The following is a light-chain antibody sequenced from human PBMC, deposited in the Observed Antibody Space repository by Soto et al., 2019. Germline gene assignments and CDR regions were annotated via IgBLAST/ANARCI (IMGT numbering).Light chain of an antibody. CDR1: QSISSW. CDR3: QQYNSYPLT. Sequence: DIQMTQSPSTLSASVGDRVTITCRASQSISSWLAWYQQKPGKAPKLLIYDASSLESGVQSRFIGSGSGTEFTLTISSLQPDDFATYYCQQYNSYPLTFGGGTKVEIK. J-gene: IGKJ4*01. CDR2: DAS. V-gene: IGKV1-5*01.